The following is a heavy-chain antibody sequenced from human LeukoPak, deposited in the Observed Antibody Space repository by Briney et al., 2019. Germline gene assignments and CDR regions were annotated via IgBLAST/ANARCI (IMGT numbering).Heavy chain of an antibody. CDR3: AKSNGYGLVDI. V-gene: IGHV4-59*01. J-gene: IGHJ3*02. CDR1: GGSISTYY. D-gene: IGHD3-10*01. CDR2: IYYTGST. Sequence: SETLCLTCTVSGGSISTYYWNWIRQPPGKGLEWIGYIYYTGSTNYNPSLKSRVTISLDTSKNQFSLRLTSVTAAGTAVYYCAKSNGYGLVDIWGQGTMVTVSS.